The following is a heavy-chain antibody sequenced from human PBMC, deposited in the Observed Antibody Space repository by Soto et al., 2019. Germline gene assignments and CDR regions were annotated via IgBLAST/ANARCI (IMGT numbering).Heavy chain of an antibody. J-gene: IGHJ6*02. CDR2: IDPSDSYT. CDR3: ARQPIYSYSSSWYIIEYYYGMDV. CDR1: GYSFTSYW. Sequence: LGESLKISCKGSGYSFTSYWISWVRQMPGKGLEWMGRIDPSDSYTNYSPSFQGHVTISADKSISTAYLQWSSLKASDTAMYYCARQPIYSYSSSWYIIEYYYGMDVWGQGTTVTVSS. V-gene: IGHV5-10-1*01. D-gene: IGHD6-13*01.